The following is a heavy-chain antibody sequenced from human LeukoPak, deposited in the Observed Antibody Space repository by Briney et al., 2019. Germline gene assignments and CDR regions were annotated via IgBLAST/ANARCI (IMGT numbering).Heavy chain of an antibody. J-gene: IGHJ3*02. CDR1: GYTFTGHY. CDR3: ARGGSRSSGAFDI. D-gene: IGHD6-13*01. V-gene: IGHV1-2*02. Sequence: GASVKVSCKASGYTFTGHYLQWLRQAPGQGLEWVVWINPNNGGTNYAQTFQGRVTMTRDTSISTAYMELSRLRFDDTAVYYCARGGSRSSGAFDIWGQGTMVTVSS. CDR2: INPNNGGT.